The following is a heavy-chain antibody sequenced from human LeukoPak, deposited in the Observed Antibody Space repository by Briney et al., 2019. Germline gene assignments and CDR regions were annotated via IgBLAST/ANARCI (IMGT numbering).Heavy chain of an antibody. Sequence: SETLSLTCTVSGGSISSSSYYWGWIRQPPGKGLEWIVSIYYSGSTYYNPSLKSRVTISVDTSKNQFSLKLSSVTAADTAVYYCARDLGYYDSEGGVLRDYWGQGTLVTVSS. J-gene: IGHJ4*02. CDR1: GGSISSSSYY. CDR3: ARDLGYYDSEGGVLRDY. CDR2: IYYSGST. D-gene: IGHD3-22*01. V-gene: IGHV4-39*07.